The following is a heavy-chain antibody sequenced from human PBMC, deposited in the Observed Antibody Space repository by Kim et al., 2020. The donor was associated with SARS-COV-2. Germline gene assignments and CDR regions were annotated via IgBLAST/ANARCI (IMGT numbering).Heavy chain of an antibody. Sequence: YNPSLKSRVTISVDTSKNQFSLKLSSVTAADTAVYYCAGVIVGAGEYFQHWGQGTLVTVSS. D-gene: IGHD1-26*01. V-gene: IGHV4-39*01. J-gene: IGHJ1*01. CDR3: AGVIVGAGEYFQH.